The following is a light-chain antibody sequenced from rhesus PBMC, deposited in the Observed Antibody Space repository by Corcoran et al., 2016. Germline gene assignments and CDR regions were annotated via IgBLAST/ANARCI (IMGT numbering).Light chain of an antibody. CDR2: SAY. V-gene: IGKV3-40*03. CDR1: ESAGSY. J-gene: IGKJ3*01. CDR3: QQYNDLFT. Sequence: EIVMTQSPATLSLSPGETATLSCRASESAGSYLAWYQQKPGQAPKLLVHSAYFRATGIPDRFSGSGSRTEFTLTISSLEPEDVGVYHCQQYNDLFTFGPGTKLDIK.